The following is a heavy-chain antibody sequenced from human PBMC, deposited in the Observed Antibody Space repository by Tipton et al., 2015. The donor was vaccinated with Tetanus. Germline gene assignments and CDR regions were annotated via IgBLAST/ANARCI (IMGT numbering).Heavy chain of an antibody. D-gene: IGHD3-10*01. CDR3: AGGGVALGDRGFGGLFGY. J-gene: IGHJ4*02. CDR1: GYILTDYH. CDR2: INPSSNFT. Sequence: QLVQSGAEVKKPGASIQVSCKASGYILTDYHIHWVRQAPGLGLEWMGIINPSSNFTTHAQKFQGRVTMTRDTSTRTVFMEVRDGAPEGTGVYFCAGGGVALGDRGFGGLFGYWGRGTLVTVPS. V-gene: IGHV1-46*01.